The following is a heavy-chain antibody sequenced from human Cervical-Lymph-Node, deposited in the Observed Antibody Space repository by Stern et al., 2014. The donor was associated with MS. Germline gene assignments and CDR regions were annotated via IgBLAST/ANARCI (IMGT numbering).Heavy chain of an antibody. Sequence: EVQLVQSGAEVKKPGESLKISCKASGYNFATSWIGWVRQMPRKGLEWMGLIYPGDPDTRYGPSFPGQVTISADKSIHHAYLQWSSLKASDTAMYYCARQLGGGRNDCVRAFDIWGQGTMVTVSS. CDR2: IYPGDPDT. J-gene: IGHJ3*02. D-gene: IGHD2-21*02. CDR3: ARQLGGGRNDCVRAFDI. CDR1: GYNFATSW. V-gene: IGHV5-51*01.